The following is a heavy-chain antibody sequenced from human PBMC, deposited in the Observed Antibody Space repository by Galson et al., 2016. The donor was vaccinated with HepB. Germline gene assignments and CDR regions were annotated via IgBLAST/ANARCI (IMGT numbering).Heavy chain of an antibody. CDR1: GFPFSSYG. J-gene: IGHJ1*01. V-gene: IGHV3-23*01. CDR3: AKASLYEFFES. Sequence: SLRLSCAASGFPFSSYGMNWVRQAPGKGLEWVSGISGSGGSQYYADSVKGRFTISRDSSTNTVYLQMNNLRVEDTAVYYCAKASLYEFFESWGQGTLVTVSS. D-gene: IGHD5/OR15-5a*01. CDR2: ISGSGGSQ.